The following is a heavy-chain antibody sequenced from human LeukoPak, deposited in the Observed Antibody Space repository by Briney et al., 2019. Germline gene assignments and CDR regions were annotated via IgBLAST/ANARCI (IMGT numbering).Heavy chain of an antibody. CDR1: GFTFSTYA. CDR2: ITGDSAYI. V-gene: IGHV3-21*01. Sequence: GGSLRLSCEVSGFTFSTYAMNWVRQAPGEGLKWVSCITGDSAYIYYADSVKGRFTISRDNAKNSLYLQMNSLRAEDTAVYYCARYGVSSSTSYIDFWGQGTLVTVSS. CDR3: ARYGVSSSTSYIDF. J-gene: IGHJ4*02. D-gene: IGHD2-2*01.